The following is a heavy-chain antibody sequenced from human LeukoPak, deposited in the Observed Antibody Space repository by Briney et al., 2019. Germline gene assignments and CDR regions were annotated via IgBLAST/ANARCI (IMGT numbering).Heavy chain of an antibody. CDR1: GGTFSNYA. Sequence: ASVKLSCKASGGTFSNYAISWVRQAPGQGLEWMGSIIPNLSIPDYTQNFQGRVTITADRSTSTAYMELSSLKSDDTAVYYCARSGGSSWYVGMFYWGQGTLVTVSS. V-gene: IGHV1-69*04. CDR3: ARSGGSSWYVGMFY. D-gene: IGHD6-13*01. J-gene: IGHJ4*02. CDR2: IIPNLSIP.